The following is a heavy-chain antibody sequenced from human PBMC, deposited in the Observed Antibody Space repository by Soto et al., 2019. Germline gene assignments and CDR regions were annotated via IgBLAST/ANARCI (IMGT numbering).Heavy chain of an antibody. CDR3: AKEGRYYGSGSYYECDY. Sequence: GGSLRLSCAASGFTFSSHAMSWVRQAPGKGLEWVSAISGSGGSTYYADSVKGRFTISRDNSKNTLYLQMNSLRAEDTAVYYCAKEGRYYGSGSYYECDYWGQGTLVTVSS. V-gene: IGHV3-23*01. J-gene: IGHJ4*02. D-gene: IGHD3-10*01. CDR1: GFTFSSHA. CDR2: ISGSGGST.